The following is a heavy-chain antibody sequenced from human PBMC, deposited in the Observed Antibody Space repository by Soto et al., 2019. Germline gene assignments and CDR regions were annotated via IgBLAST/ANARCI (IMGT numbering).Heavy chain of an antibody. J-gene: IGHJ4*02. CDR2: IYHSGRT. CDR1: CYSITNGYF. D-gene: IGHD2-21*01. CDR3: ARRVVAYTGFDY. V-gene: IGHV4-38-2*01. Sequence: PSETLSLTCDVSCYSITNGYFWAWIRQPPGKGLEWIGSIYHSGRTYYNPSLKSRLTISVDTPKNQFSLKLSSVTAADTAMYYCARRVVAYTGFDYWGQGTLVTVSS.